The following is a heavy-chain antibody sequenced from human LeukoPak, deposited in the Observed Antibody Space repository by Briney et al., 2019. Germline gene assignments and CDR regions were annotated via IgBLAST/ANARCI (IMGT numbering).Heavy chain of an antibody. D-gene: IGHD4-17*01. CDR2: IYPSDSDT. CDR3: AKGQGYGDHYPIDY. CDR1: GYSFTNYW. Sequence: GESLKISCYASGYSFTNYWVAWVRQMPGKGLEWMGIIYPSDSDTRYNPSFQGQVTISADKSISTAYLQWSSLKASDTAIYYCAKGQGYGDHYPIDYWGQGTLVTVSS. J-gene: IGHJ4*02. V-gene: IGHV5-51*01.